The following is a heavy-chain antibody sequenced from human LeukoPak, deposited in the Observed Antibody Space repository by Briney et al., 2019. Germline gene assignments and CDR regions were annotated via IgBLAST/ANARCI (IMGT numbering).Heavy chain of an antibody. CDR1: GFTFSSYG. D-gene: IGHD3-3*01. CDR3: AKRVPLTALDS. CDR2: ISGSGGST. J-gene: IGHJ5*01. Sequence: TGGSLRLSCAASGFTFSSYGMSWVRQAPGKGLEWVSAISGSGGSTYYADSVKGRFDISRDNSKNRLFLQMNSLRVEDSGVYYCAKRVPLTALDSWGQGTLVTVSS. V-gene: IGHV3-23*01.